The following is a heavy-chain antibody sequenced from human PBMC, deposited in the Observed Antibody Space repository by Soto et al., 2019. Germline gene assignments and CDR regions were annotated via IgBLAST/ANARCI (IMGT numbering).Heavy chain of an antibody. J-gene: IGHJ4*02. CDR3: ASRNPRVDGAVADYFDF. Sequence: SVKVSCKASGGTFSSYTISWVRQAPGQGLEWMGRIIPILGIANYAQKFQGRVTITADKSTSTAYMELSSLRSEDTAVYYCASRNPRVDGAVADYFDFWGRGTLVT. CDR2: IIPILGIA. D-gene: IGHD6-19*01. V-gene: IGHV1-69*02. CDR1: GGTFSSYT.